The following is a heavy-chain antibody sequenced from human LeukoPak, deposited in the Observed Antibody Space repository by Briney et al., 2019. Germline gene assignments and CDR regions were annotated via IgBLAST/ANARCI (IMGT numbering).Heavy chain of an antibody. CDR2: IIPIFGTA. CDR1: GGTFSSYA. Sequence: ASVKVSCKASGGTFSSYAISWVRQAPGQGPEWMGGIIPIFGTANYAQKFQGRVTITADESTSTAYMELSSLRSEDTAVYYCAQISLGSSSPHYGMDVWGQGTTVTVSS. D-gene: IGHD6-13*01. V-gene: IGHV1-69*13. J-gene: IGHJ6*02. CDR3: AQISLGSSSPHYGMDV.